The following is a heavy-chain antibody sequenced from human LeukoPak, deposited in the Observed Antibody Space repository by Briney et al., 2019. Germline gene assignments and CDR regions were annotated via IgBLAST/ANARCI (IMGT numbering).Heavy chain of an antibody. Sequence: SETLSLTCTVSGGSISTSSYYWGWIRQPPGKGLEWIGSIFYSGSTYYNPSLKSRVTISVDTSKNQFSLKLSSVTAADTSVYCCARLAYGSGSPFDYWGQGTLVTVSS. J-gene: IGHJ4*02. CDR2: IFYSGST. CDR3: ARLAYGSGSPFDY. V-gene: IGHV4-39*01. CDR1: GGSISTSSYY. D-gene: IGHD3-10*01.